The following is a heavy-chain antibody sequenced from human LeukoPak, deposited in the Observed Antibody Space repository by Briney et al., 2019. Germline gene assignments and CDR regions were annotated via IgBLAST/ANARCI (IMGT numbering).Heavy chain of an antibody. CDR3: AREDGRDYYDSSGYYTS. CDR1: GGSISSYY. CDR2: IYYSGST. Sequence: PSETLSLTCTVSGGSISSYYWSWIRQPPGKGLEWIGYIYYSGSTNYNPSLKSRVTISVDTSKNQFSLKLSSVTAADTAVYYCAREDGRDYYDSSGYYTSWGQGTLVTVSS. J-gene: IGHJ5*02. V-gene: IGHV4-59*01. D-gene: IGHD3-22*01.